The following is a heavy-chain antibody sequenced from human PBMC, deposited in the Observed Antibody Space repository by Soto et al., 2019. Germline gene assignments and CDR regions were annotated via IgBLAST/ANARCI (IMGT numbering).Heavy chain of an antibody. J-gene: IGHJ4*02. D-gene: IGHD3-16*02. CDR1: GFTFSSYA. V-gene: IGHV3-23*01. CDR3: AKSRVFIGAIVTLLDS. CDR2: ISNNGDTA. Sequence: EVQLLESGGGLVQPGGSLTLSCATSGFTFSSYAMVWVRQAAEKGLAWVASISNNGDTAYYADSVKGRFTISRGNSENTLYLQMNGLRADDTALYFCAKSRVFIGAIVTLLDSWGQGTQVTVSS.